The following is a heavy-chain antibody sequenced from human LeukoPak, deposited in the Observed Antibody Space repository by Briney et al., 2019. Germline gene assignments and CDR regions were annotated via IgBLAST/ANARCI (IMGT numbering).Heavy chain of an antibody. CDR2: IYHSGST. Sequence: KPSETLSLTCVVSGYSISSGYYWGWIRQPPGKGLEWIGSIYHSGSTYYNPSLKSRVTISVDTSKNQFSLKLSSVTAADTAVYYCARGMDVWGKGTTVTVSS. J-gene: IGHJ6*04. CDR1: GYSISSGYY. CDR3: ARGMDV. V-gene: IGHV4-38-2*01.